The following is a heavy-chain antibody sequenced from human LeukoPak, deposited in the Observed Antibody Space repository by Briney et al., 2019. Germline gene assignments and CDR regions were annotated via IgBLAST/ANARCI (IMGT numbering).Heavy chain of an antibody. J-gene: IGHJ2*01. V-gene: IGHV4-59*01. CDR3: ARRGSGTAEGWYFDL. CDR2: IYYSGST. CDR1: GGSISSYY. D-gene: IGHD3-10*01. Sequence: PSETLSLTCTVSGGSISSYYCSWIRQPPGKGLEWIGYIYYSGSTNYNPSLKSRVTISVDTSKNQFSLKLSSVTAAETAVYYCARRGSGTAEGWYFDLWGRGTLVTVSS.